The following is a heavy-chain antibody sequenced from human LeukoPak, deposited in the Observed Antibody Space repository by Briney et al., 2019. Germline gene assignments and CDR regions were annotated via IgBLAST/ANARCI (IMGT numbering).Heavy chain of an antibody. J-gene: IGHJ4*02. V-gene: IGHV4-39*07. Sequence: PSATLSLTCSVSGGSIILSYYYWGWLRPPPGQALEWIGIVYYSGTSSYHPSLKSRVTISADTSKNQFSLTLTSVTAADTAVYYCARDRSVGVLPAPPFDFWGQGTLVTVSS. CDR2: VYYSGTS. CDR3: ARDRSVGVLPAPPFDF. D-gene: IGHD6-6*01. CDR1: GGSIILSYYY.